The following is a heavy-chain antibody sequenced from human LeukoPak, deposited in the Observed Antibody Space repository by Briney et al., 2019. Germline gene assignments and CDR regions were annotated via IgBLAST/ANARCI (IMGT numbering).Heavy chain of an antibody. CDR1: GFTFSSYA. D-gene: IGHD3-10*01. CDR3: AKARPGLWFGEPPYFDY. CDR2: ISGSGGTT. J-gene: IGHJ4*02. Sequence: GGSLRLSCAASGFTFSSYAMSWVRQAPGQGLEWVSAISGSGGTTYYADTVKGRFTISRDNSKNTLYLQMNSLRAEDTAVYYCAKARPGLWFGEPPYFDYWGQGTLVTGSS. V-gene: IGHV3-23*01.